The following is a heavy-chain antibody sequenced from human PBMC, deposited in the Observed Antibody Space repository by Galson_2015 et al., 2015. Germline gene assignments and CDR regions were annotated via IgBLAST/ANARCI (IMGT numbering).Heavy chain of an antibody. CDR1: GFTFSDST. Sequence: SLRLSCAASGFTFSDSTMTWVRQAPGKGLEWVASISSGSSYMYYADSVKGRFTISRDNAKNSLYLQMNSLRPEDTAMYYCARDHDDDGFDYWGQGPLVTV. CDR3: ARDHDDDGFDY. J-gene: IGHJ4*02. D-gene: IGHD1-1*01. CDR2: ISSGSSYM. V-gene: IGHV3-21*01.